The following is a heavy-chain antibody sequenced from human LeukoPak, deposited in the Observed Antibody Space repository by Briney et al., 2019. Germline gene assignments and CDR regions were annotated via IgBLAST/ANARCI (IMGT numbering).Heavy chain of an antibody. D-gene: IGHD1-26*01. CDR1: GYTFTSYD. V-gene: IGHV1-8*03. CDR3: AKAPGGSYYSFDYYYYMDV. Sequence: ASVKVSFKASGYTFTSYDINWVRQATGQGLEWMGWMNPNSGNTGYAQKFQGRVTITRNTSISTAYMELSSMRSEDTAVYYCAKAPGGSYYSFDYYYYMDVWGKGTTVTVSS. J-gene: IGHJ6*03. CDR2: MNPNSGNT.